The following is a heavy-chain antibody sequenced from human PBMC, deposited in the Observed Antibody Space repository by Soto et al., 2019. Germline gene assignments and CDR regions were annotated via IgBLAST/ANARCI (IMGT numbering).Heavy chain of an antibody. CDR2: IIPIFGTA. V-gene: IGHV1-69*12. J-gene: IGHJ6*02. Sequence: QVQLVQSGAEVKKPGSSVKVSCKASGGTFSSYSISWVRQAPGQGLEWMGGIIPIFGTADYAQRFQGRVTITADEFTSTAYMELGSLRSADTAVYYCASHDGGAGCSSRVGYYYYGMDVWGQGTTVTVSS. CDR1: GGTFSSYS. CDR3: ASHDGGAGCSSRVGYYYYGMDV. D-gene: IGHD3-10*01.